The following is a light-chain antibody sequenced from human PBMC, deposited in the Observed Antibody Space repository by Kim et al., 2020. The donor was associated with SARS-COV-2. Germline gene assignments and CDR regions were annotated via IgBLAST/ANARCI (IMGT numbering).Light chain of an antibody. Sequence: PGKRATPSCRAGQSISSSVAWYQQKPGQAPRVLIYGASARATGIPARFSGSGSGTEFTLTISNLQSEDFAVYYCQQYAYWRAFGQGTRLEIK. V-gene: IGKV3-15*01. CDR3: QQYAYWRA. J-gene: IGKJ5*01. CDR1: QSISSS. CDR2: GAS.